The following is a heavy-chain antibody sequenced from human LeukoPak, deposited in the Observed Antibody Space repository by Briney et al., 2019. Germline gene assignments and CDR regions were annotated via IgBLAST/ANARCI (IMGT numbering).Heavy chain of an antibody. CDR1: GGSNSSGGYS. D-gene: IGHD3-10*01. V-gene: IGHV4-30-2*01. J-gene: IGHJ5*02. CDR2: IYHSGST. CDR3: ASRGGSGSSGNWFDP. Sequence: SQTLSLTCAVSGGSNSSGGYSWSWIRRPPGKGLEWIGYIYHSGSTYYNPSLKSRVTISVDRSKNQFSLKLSSVTAADTAVYYCASRGGSGSSGNWFDPWGQGTLVTVSS.